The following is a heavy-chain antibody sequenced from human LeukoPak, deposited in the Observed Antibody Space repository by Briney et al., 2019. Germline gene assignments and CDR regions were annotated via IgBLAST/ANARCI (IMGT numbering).Heavy chain of an antibody. J-gene: IGHJ4*02. CDR2: ISSSCSYI. V-gene: IGHV3-21*01. CDR1: GFTFSSYS. Sequence: GGSLRLSCAASGFTFSSYSMNWDRQAPGKGLEWVSSISSSCSYIYYADSVKGRFTITRDNAESSLYLQMNSLRAEDTAVYYCARDGYCTNGVCYTADYWGQGTLVTVSS. CDR3: ARDGYCTNGVCYTADY. D-gene: IGHD2-8*01.